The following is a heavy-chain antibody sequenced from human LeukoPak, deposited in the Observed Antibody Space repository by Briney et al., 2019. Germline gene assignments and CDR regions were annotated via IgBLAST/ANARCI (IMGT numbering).Heavy chain of an antibody. CDR1: GFTFRNYA. J-gene: IGHJ5*02. D-gene: IGHD4/OR15-4a*01. Sequence: PGGSLRLSCAASGFTFRNYAMNWVRQAPGKGLEWFSGISGSGSSTYYGDSVMGRFTISRDNPQSSVSLDMNSLSAEDTAIYYCTXAKXXXGNXFDPWGQXTLVTVS. V-gene: IGHV3-23*01. CDR2: ISGSGSST. CDR3: TXAKXXXGNXFDP.